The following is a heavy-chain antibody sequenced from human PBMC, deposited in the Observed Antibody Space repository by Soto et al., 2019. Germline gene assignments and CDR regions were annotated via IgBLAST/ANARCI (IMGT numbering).Heavy chain of an antibody. D-gene: IGHD2-21*02. Sequence: ASVKVSCKASGYTLTSYGISWVRQAPGQGLEWMGWISAYNGNTNYAQKLQGRVTMTTDTSTSTAYMELRSLRSDDTAVYYCARMGDIVVVTAGWFDPWGQGTLVTVSS. CDR2: ISAYNGNT. J-gene: IGHJ5*02. CDR3: ARMGDIVVVTAGWFDP. V-gene: IGHV1-18*01. CDR1: GYTLTSYG.